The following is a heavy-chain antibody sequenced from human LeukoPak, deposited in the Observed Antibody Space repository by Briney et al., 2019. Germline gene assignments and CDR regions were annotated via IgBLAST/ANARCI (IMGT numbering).Heavy chain of an antibody. D-gene: IGHD3-22*01. CDR2: INPNSGGT. CDR3: ARQAPPYDSSGYFDY. CDR1: GYTFTGYY. V-gene: IGHV1-2*02. J-gene: IGHJ4*02. Sequence: ASVKVSCKASGYTFTGYYMHWVRQAPGQGLEWMGWINPNSGGTNYAQKFQGRVTMTRDTSISTAYMELSRLRSDDTAVCYCARQAPPYDSSGYFDYWGQGTLVTVSS.